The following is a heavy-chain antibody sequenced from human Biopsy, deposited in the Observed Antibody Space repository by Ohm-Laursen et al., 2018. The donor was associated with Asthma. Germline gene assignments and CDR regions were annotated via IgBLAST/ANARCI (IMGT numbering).Heavy chain of an antibody. CDR2: INTNTGNP. J-gene: IGHJ4*02. V-gene: IGHV7-4-1*02. D-gene: IGHD3-3*01. Sequence: SSVKVSCNPSGYSLTRKAINWVRQAPGQGLEWMGWINTNTGNPTYAQGFTGRYVFSVDTSINAAHLQISSLKAEDTAVYYCARMISYYDEMRDPYFDSWGQGTLVTVSS. CDR1: GYSLTRKA. CDR3: ARMISYYDEMRDPYFDS.